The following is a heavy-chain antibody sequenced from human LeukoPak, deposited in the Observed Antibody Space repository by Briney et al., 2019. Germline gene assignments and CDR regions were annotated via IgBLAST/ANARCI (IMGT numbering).Heavy chain of an antibody. CDR3: ARTGGSYPYYFEY. CDR1: GFTFSSYS. J-gene: IGHJ4*02. D-gene: IGHD1-26*01. CDR2: ISSSSNYI. V-gene: IGHV3-21*01. Sequence: GGSLRLSCAASGFTFSSYSMNWVRQAPGKGLQWVSSISSSSNYIYYADSVKGRFTLSRDNAKNSLYLQMNSQRAEDTAVYYCARTGGSYPYYFEYWGQGTLVTVSS.